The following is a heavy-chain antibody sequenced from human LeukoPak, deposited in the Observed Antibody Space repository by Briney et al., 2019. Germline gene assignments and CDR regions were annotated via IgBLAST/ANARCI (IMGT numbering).Heavy chain of an antibody. CDR3: GRIRGDRHSSGWSDSFDI. J-gene: IGHJ3*02. Sequence: GGSLRLSCAVSGFTFSSYWMTWVRQAPGKGLEWVANIKYDGSEKYYVDSAKGRFTISRDNAKNSLYLQMNSLRAEDTALYYCGRIRGDRHSSGWSDSFDIWGQGTMVTVSS. CDR2: IKYDGSEK. CDR1: GFTFSSYW. D-gene: IGHD6-19*01. V-gene: IGHV3-7*03.